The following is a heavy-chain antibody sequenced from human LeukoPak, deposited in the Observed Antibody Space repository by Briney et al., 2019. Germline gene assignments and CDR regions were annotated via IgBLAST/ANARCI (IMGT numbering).Heavy chain of an antibody. Sequence: GGSLRLSCAASGFTFSSYSMNWVRQAPGKGLEWVAVISYDGSNKYYADSVKGRFTISRDNSKNTLYLQMNSLRAEDTAVYYCAKAPPWRGEGYWGQGTLVTVSS. V-gene: IGHV3-30*18. CDR3: AKAPPWRGEGY. J-gene: IGHJ4*02. CDR2: ISYDGSNK. D-gene: IGHD3-3*01. CDR1: GFTFSSYS.